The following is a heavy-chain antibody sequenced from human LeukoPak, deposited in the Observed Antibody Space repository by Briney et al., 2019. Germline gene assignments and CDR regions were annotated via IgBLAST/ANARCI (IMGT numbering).Heavy chain of an antibody. CDR1: GFTFSSYA. CDR2: ISGSGGST. Sequence: GGSLRLSCAASGFTFSSYAMSWVRQAPGKGLEWVSAISGSGGSTYYADSVKGRFTISGDNSKNTLYLQMNSLRAEDTAVYYCAKVYFDWLPHGHFDYWGQGTLVTVSS. V-gene: IGHV3-23*01. D-gene: IGHD3-9*01. CDR3: AKVYFDWLPHGHFDY. J-gene: IGHJ4*02.